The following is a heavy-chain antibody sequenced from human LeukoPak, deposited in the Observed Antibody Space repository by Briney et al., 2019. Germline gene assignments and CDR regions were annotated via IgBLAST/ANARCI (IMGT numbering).Heavy chain of an antibody. CDR1: GFTFSSYA. CDR3: AKMSGDCRGTICSSFGY. J-gene: IGHJ4*02. CDR2: IIGSGAAT. V-gene: IGHV3-23*01. D-gene: IGHD2-21*01. Sequence: PGGSLRLSCAASGFTFSSYAMSWVRQAPGKGLEWVSRIIGSGAATYYADSVKGRFTIDRDNSKSTLSLQMNSLRAEDTAVYYCAKMSGDCRGTICSSFGYWGQGTLVTVSS.